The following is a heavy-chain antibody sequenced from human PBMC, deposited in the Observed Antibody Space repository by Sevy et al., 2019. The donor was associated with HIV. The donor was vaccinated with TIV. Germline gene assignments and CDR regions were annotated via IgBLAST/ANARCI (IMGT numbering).Heavy chain of an antibody. CDR3: TRPLATADTPEYFFDY. Sequence: GGSLRLSCTSSGFTFGDYAMSWFCQAPGKGLEWVAFIRRNSHEPYGGTTEYAASVKGRFTISRDDSKSIAYLQMNSLKTEDTAVYYCTRPLATADTPEYFFDYWGQGILVTVSS. CDR2: IRRNSHEPYGGTT. CDR1: GFTFGDYA. J-gene: IGHJ4*02. V-gene: IGHV3-49*03. D-gene: IGHD5-12*01.